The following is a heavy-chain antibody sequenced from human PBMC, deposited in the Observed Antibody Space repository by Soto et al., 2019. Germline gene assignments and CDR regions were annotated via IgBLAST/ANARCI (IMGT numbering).Heavy chain of an antibody. V-gene: IGHV4-30-4*01. CDR1: GGSISSGDYY. CDR3: ASQYYYDSSGYYGDDY. CDR2: IYYSGST. Sequence: SETLSLTCTVSGGSISSGDYYWSWIRQPPGKGLEWIGYIYYSGSTYYNPSLKSRVTISVDTSKNQFSLKLSSVTAADTAVYYCASQYYYDSSGYYGDDYRGQGTLVTVSS. J-gene: IGHJ4*02. D-gene: IGHD3-22*01.